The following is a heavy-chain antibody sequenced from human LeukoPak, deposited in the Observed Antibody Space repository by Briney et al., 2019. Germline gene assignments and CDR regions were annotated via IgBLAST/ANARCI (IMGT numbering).Heavy chain of an antibody. D-gene: IGHD3-22*01. CDR2: IWYDGSNK. CDR3: AKTYDSSGYGRAGIDY. Sequence: PGGSLRLSCAASGFTLSSSGMHWVRQAPGKGLEWVAVIWYDGSNKYYADSVKGRFTISRDNSKNTLYLQMNSLRAEDTAVYYCAKTYDSSGYGRAGIDYWGQGTLVTVSS. CDR1: GFTLSSSG. J-gene: IGHJ4*02. V-gene: IGHV3-33*06.